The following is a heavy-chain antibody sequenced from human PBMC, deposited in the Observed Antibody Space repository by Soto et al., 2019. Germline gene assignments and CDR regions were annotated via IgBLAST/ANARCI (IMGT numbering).Heavy chain of an antibody. J-gene: IGHJ4*02. Sequence: EMQLLESGGGLVQPGGSLRLSCEASGLIFSNYGMSWVRQAPGKGLEWVSGISGTGRSADYADSVRGRFTISRDNSKNALYLQMNNLRAEDTAVYYCAKGQGRFLEWLLSDFWGQGTQVTVSS. V-gene: IGHV3-23*01. CDR1: GLIFSNYG. CDR3: AKGQGRFLEWLLSDF. CDR2: ISGTGRSA. D-gene: IGHD3-3*01.